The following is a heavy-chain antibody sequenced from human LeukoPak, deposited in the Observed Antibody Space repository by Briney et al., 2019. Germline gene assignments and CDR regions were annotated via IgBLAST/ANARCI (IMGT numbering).Heavy chain of an antibody. V-gene: IGHV3-23*01. Sequence: GGSLRLSCAASGFTFSSYAMSWVRQAPGKGLEWVSAISGSGGSTYYADSVKGRFTISRDNSKNTLYLQMNSLRAEDTAVYFCARGSGRGVIIINFDYWGQGTLVTVSS. CDR3: ARGSGRGVIIINFDY. CDR2: ISGSGGST. D-gene: IGHD3-10*01. J-gene: IGHJ4*02. CDR1: GFTFSSYA.